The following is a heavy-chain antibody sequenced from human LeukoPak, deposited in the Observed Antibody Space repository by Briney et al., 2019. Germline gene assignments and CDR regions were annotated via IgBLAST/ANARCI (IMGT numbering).Heavy chain of an antibody. CDR3: ARDSYSSSRNDY. J-gene: IGHJ4*02. Sequence: GGSLRLSCAASGFTFSSYWMSWVRQAPGKGLEWVANIKEDGSEKYYVDSVKGRFTISRDNAKNSLYLQMNSLRTEDTAVYFCARDSYSSSRNDYWGQGTLVTVSS. D-gene: IGHD6-13*01. CDR1: GFTFSSYW. CDR2: IKEDGSEK. V-gene: IGHV3-7*01.